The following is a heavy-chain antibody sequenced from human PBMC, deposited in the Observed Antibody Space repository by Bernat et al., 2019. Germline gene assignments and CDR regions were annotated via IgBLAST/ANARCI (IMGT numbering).Heavy chain of an antibody. J-gene: IGHJ5*02. CDR1: GFTFSSYS. CDR3: ARLGAIAAAGNNWFDP. D-gene: IGHD6-13*01. CDR2: ISSSSSYI. Sequence: EVQLVESGGCLVKPGGSLRLSCAASGFTFSSYSMNWVRQAPGKGLEWVSYISSSSSYIYYADSVKGRFTISRDNAKNSLYLQMNSLRAEDTAVYYCARLGAIAAAGNNWFDPWGQGTLVSVYS. V-gene: IGHV3-21*05.